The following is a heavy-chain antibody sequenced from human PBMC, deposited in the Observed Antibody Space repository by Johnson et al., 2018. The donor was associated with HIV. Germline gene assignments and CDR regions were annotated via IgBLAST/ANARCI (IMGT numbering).Heavy chain of an antibody. CDR3: ARDGRDLVTRGSFDV. J-gene: IGHJ3*01. CDR1: GITVGTNY. Sequence: GITVGTNYMSWVRQAPGKGLEWVSVIFSVGDVYYADSVKGRFTISRDNSKNMVYLQMNSLRPEDTAVYYCARDGRDLVTRGSFDVWGQGTVVTVSS. V-gene: IGHV3-66*02. D-gene: IGHD5-18*01. CDR2: IFSVGDV.